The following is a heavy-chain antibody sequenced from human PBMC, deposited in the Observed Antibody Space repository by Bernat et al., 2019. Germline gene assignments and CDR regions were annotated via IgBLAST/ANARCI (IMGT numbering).Heavy chain of an antibody. CDR2: INADGGGT. J-gene: IGHJ4*02. D-gene: IGHD2-2*01. V-gene: IGHV3-74*01. Sequence: EVQLVESGGRLIQPGGSLRLSCEASGFTFSNYWMHWVRQAPGKGLVWVSRINADGGGTNYAGSVKGRFTISRDNAKNTLYLQMDNLTAEDTAIYYCASLFCGITSCYDYWGQGTLVTVSS. CDR1: GFTFSNYW. CDR3: ASLFCGITSCYDY.